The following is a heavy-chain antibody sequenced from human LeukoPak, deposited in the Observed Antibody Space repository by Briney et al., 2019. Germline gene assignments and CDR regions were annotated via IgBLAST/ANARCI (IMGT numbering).Heavy chain of an antibody. CDR3: ARHLQYYGSGTMDV. CDR1: GGSISSSSYY. CDR2: IYYSGST. V-gene: IGHV4-39*01. Sequence: SETLSLTCTVSGGSISSSSYYWGWIRQPPGKGLEWIGSIYYSGSTYYNPSLKSRVTISVDTSKNQFSLKLSSVTAADTAVYYCARHLQYYGSGTMDVWGQGTTVTVSS. D-gene: IGHD3-10*01. J-gene: IGHJ6*02.